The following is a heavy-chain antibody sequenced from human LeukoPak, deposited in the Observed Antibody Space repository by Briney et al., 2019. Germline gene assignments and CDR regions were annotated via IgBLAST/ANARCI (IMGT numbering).Heavy chain of an antibody. D-gene: IGHD6-6*01. V-gene: IGHV4-39*01. J-gene: IGHJ4*02. CDR3: ARGLYGIAARPLDY. Sequence: SETLSLTCTVSGGSISSSSYYWGWIRQPPGKGLEWIGSIYYSGSTYYNPSLKSRVTISVDTSKNQFSLKLSSVTAADTAVYYCARGLYGIAARPLDYWGQGTLVTVSS. CDR1: GGSISSSSYY. CDR2: IYYSGST.